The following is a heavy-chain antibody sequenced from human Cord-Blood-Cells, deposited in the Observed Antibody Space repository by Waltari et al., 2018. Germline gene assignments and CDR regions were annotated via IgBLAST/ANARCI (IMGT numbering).Heavy chain of an antibody. J-gene: IGHJ4*02. V-gene: IGHV1-69*01. CDR3: ARDGGDTATIL. Sequence: QVQLVQSGAEVKKPGSSVKVSCKASGGTFRSHAISRVRQAPGQGLEGMGGIIPICGTANYAQKFQGRVTITADEATSTAYMELSSLRSEDTAVYYCARDGGDTATILWGQGTLVTVSS. CDR1: GGTFRSHA. D-gene: IGHD5-18*01. CDR2: IIPICGTA.